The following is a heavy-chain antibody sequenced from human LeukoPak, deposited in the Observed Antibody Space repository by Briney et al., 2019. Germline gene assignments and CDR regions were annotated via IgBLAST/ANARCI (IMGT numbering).Heavy chain of an antibody. J-gene: IGHJ4*02. V-gene: IGHV3-66*01. CDR1: GFTVSSNY. CDR2: IYSGGGT. CDR3: ARGRGGDFDY. Sequence: GGSLRLSCAASGFTVSSNYMSWVRQAPGKGLEWVSVIYSGGGTYYADSVKGRFTVSRDNSKNTLYLQMNSLRVDDTAMYYCARGRGGDFDYWGQGTLVTVSS.